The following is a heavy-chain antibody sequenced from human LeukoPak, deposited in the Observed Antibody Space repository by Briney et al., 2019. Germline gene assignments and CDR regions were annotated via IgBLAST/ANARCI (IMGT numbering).Heavy chain of an antibody. CDR2: IYYSGST. D-gene: IGHD3-10*01. Sequence: SETLSLTCTVSGGSISSGGYYWSWLRQHPGKGLEWIGYIYYSGSTFYNPSLKSRVTISVDTSKNQFSLKLSTVTAADTAVYYCARDGGYGSGNYYFDYWGQGTLVTVSS. J-gene: IGHJ4*02. V-gene: IGHV4-31*03. CDR1: GGSISSGGYY. CDR3: ARDGGYGSGNYYFDY.